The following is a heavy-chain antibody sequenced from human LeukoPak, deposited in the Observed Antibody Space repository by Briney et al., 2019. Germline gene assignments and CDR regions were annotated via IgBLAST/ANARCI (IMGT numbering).Heavy chain of an antibody. CDR2: IIPIFGTA. D-gene: IGHD5-18*01. CDR1: GGTCSSYA. J-gene: IGHJ3*02. Sequence: ASVTVSCKASGGTCSSYAISWVRQAPGQGLEWMGGIIPIFGTANYAQKFQGRVTITTDESTSTAYMELSSLRSEDTAVYYCARVTSDTAMVNDAFDIWGQGTMVTVSS. V-gene: IGHV1-69*05. CDR3: ARVTSDTAMVNDAFDI.